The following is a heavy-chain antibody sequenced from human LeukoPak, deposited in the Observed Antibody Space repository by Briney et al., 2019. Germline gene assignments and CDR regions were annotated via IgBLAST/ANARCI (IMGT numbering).Heavy chain of an antibody. CDR1: RASISIYF. Sequence: AAETLSLTCTVSRASISIYFWGSPRHPPGKGLEWMGFISNTGRTYYNPSLKGRLTMSLDTSKNQFSLKLSSVSAADTAVYYCARLKSGCTGNYFDYWGQGTLVAVSS. CDR2: ISNTGRT. CDR3: ARLKSGCTGNYFDY. V-gene: IGHV4-59*01. J-gene: IGHJ4*02. D-gene: IGHD1-26*01.